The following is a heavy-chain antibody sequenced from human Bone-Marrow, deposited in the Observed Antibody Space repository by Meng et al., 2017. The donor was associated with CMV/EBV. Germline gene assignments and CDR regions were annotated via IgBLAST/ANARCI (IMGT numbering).Heavy chain of an antibody. CDR1: GFTVSSNY. V-gene: IGHV3-53*01. CDR2: IYSGGST. CDR3: ASGTAMVPSNYYYYGMDV. Sequence: GESLKISCAASGFTVSSNYMSWVRRAPGKGLEWGSVIYSGGSTYYADSVKGRFTISRDNSKNTLYLQMNSLRAEDTAVYYCASGTAMVPSNYYYYGMDVWGQGTTVTVSS. J-gene: IGHJ6*02. D-gene: IGHD5-18*01.